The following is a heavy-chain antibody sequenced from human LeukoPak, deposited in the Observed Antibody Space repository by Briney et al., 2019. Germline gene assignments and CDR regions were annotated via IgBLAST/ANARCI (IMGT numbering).Heavy chain of an antibody. CDR1: GFTFSSYW. D-gene: IGHD6-13*01. J-gene: IGHJ4*02. CDR3: TTASSSWYDY. CDR2: IKSKTDGGTT. V-gene: IGHV3-15*01. Sequence: PGGSLRLPCAASGFTFSSYWMHWVRQAPGKGLEWVGRIKSKTDGGTTDYAAPVKGRFTISRDDSKNTLYLQMNSLKTEDTAVYYCTTASSSWYDYWGQGTLVTVSS.